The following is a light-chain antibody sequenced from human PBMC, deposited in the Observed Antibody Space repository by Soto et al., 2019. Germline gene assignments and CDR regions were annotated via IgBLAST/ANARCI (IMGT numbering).Light chain of an antibody. J-gene: IGKJ1*01. CDR3: QRRNSYPLT. Sequence: DIPLTQSPSFLSESVGDRVTITSRAIQGISSFLAWYQQQPGKAPKLLIYSASTLQSGVPSRLSGSGSGTEFTLTSTSQQPEDCATYYCQRRNSYPLTCGQGPKV. V-gene: IGKV1-9*01. CDR1: QGISSF. CDR2: SAS.